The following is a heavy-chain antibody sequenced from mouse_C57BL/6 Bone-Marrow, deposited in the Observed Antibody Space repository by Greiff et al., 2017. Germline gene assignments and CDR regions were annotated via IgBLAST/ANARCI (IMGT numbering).Heavy chain of an antibody. CDR1: GFSLTSYG. Sequence: VQLKESGPGLVQPSQSLSITCTVSGFSLTSYGVHWVRQSPGKGLEWLGVIWSGGSTDYNAAFISRLSISKDNSKSQVFFKMNSRQADDTAIYYCARKRGSGWYFDVWGTGTTVTVSS. CDR3: ARKRGSGWYFDV. CDR2: IWSGGST. J-gene: IGHJ1*03. D-gene: IGHD1-3*01. V-gene: IGHV2-2*01.